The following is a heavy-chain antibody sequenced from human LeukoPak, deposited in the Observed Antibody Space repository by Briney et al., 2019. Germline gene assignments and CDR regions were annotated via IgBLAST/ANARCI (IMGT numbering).Heavy chain of an antibody. J-gene: IGHJ5*02. V-gene: IGHV3-23*01. Sequence: GGSLRLSCAASGFTFSSYAMSWVRQAPGEGLEWVSTISGSNGNTHYADSVKGRFTISRDNSKNTLYLQMNSLRAEDTAVYYCVRESPVAAVGRSWFDPWGQGTLVTVSS. CDR3: VRESPVAAVGRSWFDP. CDR1: GFTFSSYA. CDR2: ISGSNGNT. D-gene: IGHD6-13*01.